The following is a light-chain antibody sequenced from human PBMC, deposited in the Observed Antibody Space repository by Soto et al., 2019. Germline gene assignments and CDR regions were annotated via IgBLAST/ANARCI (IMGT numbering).Light chain of an antibody. CDR2: EVT. CDR3: SSFAGSNNFRV. V-gene: IGLV2-8*01. J-gene: IGLJ3*02. Sequence: QSALTQPPSASGSPGQSVTIPCTGTSSNIGGYNYVSWYQQHPGKAPKLMIYEVTERPSGVPDRFSGSKSGNTASLTVSGLQAEDDADYYCSSFAGSNNFRVFGGGTKLTVL. CDR1: SSNIGGYNY.